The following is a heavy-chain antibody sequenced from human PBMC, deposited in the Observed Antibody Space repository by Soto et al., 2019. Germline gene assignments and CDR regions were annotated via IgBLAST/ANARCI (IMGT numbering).Heavy chain of an antibody. CDR3: ARVPYNWNDVYGMDV. J-gene: IGHJ6*02. Sequence: GSGPTLVNPTETLTLTCTVSGFSLSNARMGVSWIRQPPGKALEWLAHIFSNDEKSYSTSLKSRLTISKDTSKSQVVLTMTNMDPVDTATYYCARVPYNWNDVYGMDVWGQGTTVTVS. CDR2: IFSNDEK. CDR1: GFSLSNARMG. D-gene: IGHD1-20*01. V-gene: IGHV2-26*01.